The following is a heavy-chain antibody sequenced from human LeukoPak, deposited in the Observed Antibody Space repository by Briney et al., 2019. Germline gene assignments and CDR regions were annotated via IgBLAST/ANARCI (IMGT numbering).Heavy chain of an antibody. CDR2: INHSGST. J-gene: IGHJ4*02. CDR3: ARGFSGSWFSNY. V-gene: IGHV4-34*01. Sequence: SETLSLTCAVYGGSFSGYYWSWIRQPPGKGLEWVGEINHSGSTNYNPSLKSRVTISVDTSKNQFSLKLSSVTAADTAVYYCARGFSGSWFSNYWGQGTLVTVSS. CDR1: GGSFSGYY. D-gene: IGHD6-13*01.